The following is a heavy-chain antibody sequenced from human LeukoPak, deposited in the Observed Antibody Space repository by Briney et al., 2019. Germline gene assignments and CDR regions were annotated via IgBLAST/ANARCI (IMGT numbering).Heavy chain of an antibody. CDR3: ARTYSSSWYPGVDAFDI. V-gene: IGHV1-8*01. CDR1: GYTFTSYD. CDR2: MNPNSGNT. Sequence: ASVKVSCKASGYTFTSYDINWVRQATGQGLEWMGWMNPNSGNTGYAQKFQGRVTMTRNTSISTAYMELSSLRSEDTAVYYCARTYSSSWYPGVDAFDIWGQGTMVTVSS. D-gene: IGHD6-13*01. J-gene: IGHJ3*02.